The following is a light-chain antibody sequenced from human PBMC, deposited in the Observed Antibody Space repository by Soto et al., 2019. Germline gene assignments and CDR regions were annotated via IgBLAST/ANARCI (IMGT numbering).Light chain of an antibody. CDR1: SSDVGGYNY. CDR3: ISYTTSGTYV. CDR2: DVS. Sequence: QSVLTQPASVSGSPGQSITISCTGTSSDVGGYNYVSWYQQDPGKAPKVMIYDVSNRPSGVSHRFSASKSGNTASLTISGLEADDEADYYCISYTTSGTYVFGTGPKLTVL. V-gene: IGLV2-14*01. J-gene: IGLJ1*01.